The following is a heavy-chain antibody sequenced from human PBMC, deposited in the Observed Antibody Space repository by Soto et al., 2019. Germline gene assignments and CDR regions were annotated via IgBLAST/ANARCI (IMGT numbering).Heavy chain of an antibody. D-gene: IGHD1-1*01. CDR1: GGSISSSPYY. J-gene: IGHJ4*02. Sequence: QLQLQESGPGLVKPSETLSLTCTVSGGSISSSPYYWAWIRQPPGKGLQWIGNIYYNGNTFYNPSLRSRVTISIDTSKGQFSLGLSSVTASDTAVYYCARHGPLTNNWNQLNCWGQGTLVTVSS. CDR2: IYYNGNT. CDR3: ARHGPLTNNWNQLNC. V-gene: IGHV4-39*01.